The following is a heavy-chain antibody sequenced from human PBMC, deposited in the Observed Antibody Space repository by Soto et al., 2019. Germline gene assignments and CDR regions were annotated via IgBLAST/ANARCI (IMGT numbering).Heavy chain of an antibody. V-gene: IGHV1-18*01. CDR1: GYTFTSYG. CDR2: ISAYNGNT. J-gene: IGHJ5*02. Sequence: ASVKVSCKASGYTFTSYGISWVRQAPGQGLEWMGWISAYNGNTNYAQKLQGRVTMTTDTSTSTAYMELRSLRSDDTAVYYCARDLTRYCSSTSCSPFDPWGQGTLVTVSS. CDR3: ARDLTRYCSSTSCSPFDP. D-gene: IGHD2-2*01.